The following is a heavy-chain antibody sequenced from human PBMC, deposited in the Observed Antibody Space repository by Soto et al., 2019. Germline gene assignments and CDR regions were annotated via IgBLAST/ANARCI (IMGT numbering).Heavy chain of an antibody. CDR3: ARSLIFGVVTTRFDP. J-gene: IGHJ5*02. D-gene: IGHD3-3*01. CDR2: IYYSGST. CDR1: GGSISSGGYY. Sequence: SETVALTCTVSGGSISSGGYYWSWIRQHPGKGLEWIGYIYYSGSTYYNPSLKSRVTISVDTSKNQFSLKLSSVTAADTAVYYCARSLIFGVVTTRFDPWGQGTLVTVSS. V-gene: IGHV4-31*03.